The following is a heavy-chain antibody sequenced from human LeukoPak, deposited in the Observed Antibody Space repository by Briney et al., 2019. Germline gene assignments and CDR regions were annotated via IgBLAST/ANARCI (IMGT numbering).Heavy chain of an antibody. CDR3: ARSRYYQANFDY. CDR1: GGSISSYY. D-gene: IGHD2/OR15-2a*01. V-gene: IGHV4-59*01. CDR2: IYYSGST. J-gene: IGHJ4*02. Sequence: SETLSLTCTVSGGSISSYYWGWIRQPPGKGREWIGYIYYSGSTNYNPSLKSRVTISVDTSKNQFSLKLSSVTAADTAVYYCARSRYYQANFDYWGQGTLVTVSS.